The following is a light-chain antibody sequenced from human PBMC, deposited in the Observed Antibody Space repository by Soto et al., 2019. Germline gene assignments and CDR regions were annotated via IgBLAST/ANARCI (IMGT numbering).Light chain of an antibody. CDR1: SNDVGGYDF. V-gene: IGLV2-8*01. CDR2: EVT. J-gene: IGLJ1*01. Sequence: QSALTQPPSASGSPRQSVTISCTGTSNDVGGYDFVSWYQQHPGKAPKLMIYEVTKRPSGVPDRFSGSKSGNTASLTVSGLQAEDEADYYCSSYAGSNNYVFGTGTKLTVL. CDR3: SSYAGSNNYV.